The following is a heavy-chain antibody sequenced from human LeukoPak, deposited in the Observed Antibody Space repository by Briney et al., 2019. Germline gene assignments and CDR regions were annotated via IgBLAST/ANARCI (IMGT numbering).Heavy chain of an antibody. J-gene: IGHJ2*01. CDR2: VYYTGTT. CDR1: GGSISPDY. Sequence: PSDTLSLTCTVSGGSISPDYWGWIRQPPGKGLEWIAYVYYTGTTNYNPSLKSRFSISVDTSRNQLSLRLTSVTAADTAVYYCARLRRVTVATYNYYYLDLWGRGTLVTVSS. V-gene: IGHV4-59*07. CDR3: ARLRRVTVATYNYYYLDL. D-gene: IGHD6-19*01.